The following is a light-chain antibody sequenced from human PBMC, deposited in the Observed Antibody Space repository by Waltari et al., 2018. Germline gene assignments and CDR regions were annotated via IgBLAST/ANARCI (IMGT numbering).Light chain of an antibody. CDR2: EVI. J-gene: IGLJ2*01. CDR3: SSYAGNNGVL. V-gene: IGLV2-8*01. Sequence: QSALTQPPSASGSPGQSVTLSCTATSTDIGAYNYVSWYQQPPGKAPKLMIYEVIRRPSGVPPRFSGSKSGNTASLTVSELQAEDEADYYCSSYAGNNGVLFGGGTKVTVL. CDR1: STDIGAYNY.